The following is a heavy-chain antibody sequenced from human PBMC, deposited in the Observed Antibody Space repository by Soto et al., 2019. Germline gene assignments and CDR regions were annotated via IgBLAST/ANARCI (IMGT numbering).Heavy chain of an antibody. V-gene: IGHV1-69*13. CDR1: GGTFSSYA. J-gene: IGHJ6*02. CDR3: ATGYCSSTSCLIPGMDV. CDR2: IIPIFGTA. Sequence: SVKVSCKASGGTFSSYAISWVRQAPGQGLEWMGGIIPIFGTANYAQKFQGRVTITADESTSTAYMELSSLRSEDTAVYYCATGYCSSTSCLIPGMDVWGQGTTVTVSS. D-gene: IGHD2-2*01.